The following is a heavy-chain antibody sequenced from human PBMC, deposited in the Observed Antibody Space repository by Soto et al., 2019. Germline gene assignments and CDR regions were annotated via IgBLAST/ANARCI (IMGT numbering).Heavy chain of an antibody. J-gene: IGHJ6*02. V-gene: IGHV3-73*02. CDR1: GFPFNGSA. CDR2: IRSKPNNYAT. Sequence: EVQLVESGGGLVHPGESLKLSCAASGFPFNGSAMHWVRQASGKGLEWVGRIRSKPNNYATAYAASLKGRFTISRDDSKNTAYLQMNSLKTEDTAVYYCAGDFYYNMDVWGQGTTVTVSS. CDR3: AGDFYYNMDV.